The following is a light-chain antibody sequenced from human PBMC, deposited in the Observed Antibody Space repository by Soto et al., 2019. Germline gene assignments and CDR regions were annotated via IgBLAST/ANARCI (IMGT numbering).Light chain of an antibody. Sequence: DIQLTQSPSSLSVSVGDRVTITCRASQNIHAYLNWLQLKPGTGPKLLIFAGSSSQSGVPSRFSGTGSGADYSLTISSLQPEDFATYYCQQTYSKNLSFGGGTKVDIK. CDR2: AGS. CDR1: QNIHAY. V-gene: IGKV1-39*01. CDR3: QQTYSKNLS. J-gene: IGKJ4*01.